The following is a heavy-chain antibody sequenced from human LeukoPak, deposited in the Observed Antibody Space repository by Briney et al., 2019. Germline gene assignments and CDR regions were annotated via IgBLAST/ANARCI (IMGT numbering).Heavy chain of an antibody. Sequence: GGSLRLSCAASGFTLSSYAMSWVRQAPGKGLEWVSSISASGGSTNYADSVKGRFTISRDNSKNTVYLQMSSLRAEDTAVYYCAKVMKGSERLTMVRGVIIKTAGLYYMDVWGKGTTVTVSS. J-gene: IGHJ6*03. CDR2: ISASGGST. CDR3: AKVMKGSERLTMVRGVIIKTAGLYYMDV. CDR1: GFTLSSYA. V-gene: IGHV3-23*01. D-gene: IGHD3-10*01.